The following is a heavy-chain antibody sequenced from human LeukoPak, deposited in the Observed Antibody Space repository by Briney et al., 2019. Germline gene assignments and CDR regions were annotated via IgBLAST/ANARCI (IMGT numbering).Heavy chain of an antibody. J-gene: IGHJ4*02. D-gene: IGHD6-19*01. Sequence: SSETLSLTCTVSGGSISSGSFYWSWIRQPAGKGLEWIGHIHTSGSTDYYPSLKSRVTISVDTSKNHFSLKLSSVTAADTAVYYCARDGRAGSLFAYWGQGTLVTVSS. CDR1: GGSISSGSFY. CDR2: IHTSGST. V-gene: IGHV4-61*09. CDR3: ARDGRAGSLFAY.